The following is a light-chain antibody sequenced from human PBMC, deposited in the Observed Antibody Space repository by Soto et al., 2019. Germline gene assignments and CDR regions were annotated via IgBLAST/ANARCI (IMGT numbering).Light chain of an antibody. CDR1: SSDVGGYNY. CDR3: SSYAGSNNYV. CDR2: EVS. J-gene: IGLJ1*01. V-gene: IGLV2-8*01. Sequence: QSVLTQPPSASGSPGQSVTISCPGTSSDVGGYNYVSWYQQHPGKAPTLMIHEVSKRPSGVPDRFSGSKSGNKASLTVSGLQAEDEADYYCSSYAGSNNYVFGTGAKVTVL.